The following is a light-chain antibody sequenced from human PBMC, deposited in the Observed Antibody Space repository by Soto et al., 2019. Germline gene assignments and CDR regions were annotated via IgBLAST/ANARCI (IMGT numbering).Light chain of an antibody. CDR2: DAS. Sequence: DIQMTQSPSSLSASVGDRVTITCQASQDISNYLNWYQQKPGKAPKLLIYDASNLETGVPSRFSGSGSATDFTFTINSLQAEDIATYYCQQYDSLPITFGQGTRLVIK. J-gene: IGKJ5*01. CDR3: QQYDSLPIT. V-gene: IGKV1-33*01. CDR1: QDISNY.